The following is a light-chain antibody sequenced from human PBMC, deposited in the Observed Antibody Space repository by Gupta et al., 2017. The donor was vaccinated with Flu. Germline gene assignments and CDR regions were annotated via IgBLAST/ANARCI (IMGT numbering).Light chain of an antibody. CDR1: QDIDKN. CDR3: QQYDKLPQVT. V-gene: IGKV1-33*01. CDR2: DAS. J-gene: IGKJ4*01. Sequence: DIQMTQSPPFVSASVGDRVTITCRASQDIDKNLNWYQQKAGKAPNLLIYDASNLEAGVPSRFSGGGSGTEFTLTISSLQPEDVATYYCQQYDKLPQVTFGAGTRVEMK.